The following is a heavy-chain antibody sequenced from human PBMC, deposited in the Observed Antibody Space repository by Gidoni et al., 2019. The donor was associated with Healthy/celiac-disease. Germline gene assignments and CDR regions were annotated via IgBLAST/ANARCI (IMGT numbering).Heavy chain of an antibody. V-gene: IGHV5-10-1*03. D-gene: IGHD5-12*01. CDR2: IDPSDSST. Sequence: EVQLVQSGAEVKKTGESLRISCKGSGYSFTSYWISWVRQMPGKGREWMGRIDPSDSSTNYSPSFQGHVTISADKSISTAYLQWSSLKASDTAMYYCARHDPIGYSGYDSDYYYYGMDVWGQGTTVTVSS. J-gene: IGHJ6*02. CDR3: ARHDPIGYSGYDSDYYYYGMDV. CDR1: GYSFTSYW.